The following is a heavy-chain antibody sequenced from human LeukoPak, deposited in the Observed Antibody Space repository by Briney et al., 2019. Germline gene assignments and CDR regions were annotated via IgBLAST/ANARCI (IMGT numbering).Heavy chain of an antibody. Sequence: GGSLRLSCAASGFTFSSYAMSWVRQAPGKGLEWVSAISGSGGSTYYADSVKGRFTISRDNSKNTLYLQMNSLRAEDTAVYYCTTQSDYYYYYMDVWGKGTTVTVSS. D-gene: IGHD1-14*01. J-gene: IGHJ6*03. CDR2: ISGSGGST. CDR3: TTQSDYYYYYMDV. CDR1: GFTFSSYA. V-gene: IGHV3-23*01.